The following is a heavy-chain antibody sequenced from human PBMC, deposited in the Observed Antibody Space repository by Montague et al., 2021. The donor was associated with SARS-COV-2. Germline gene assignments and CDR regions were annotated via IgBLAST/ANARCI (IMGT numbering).Heavy chain of an antibody. CDR1: GFSLSTSGMC. J-gene: IGHJ6*02. Sequence: PALVKPTQTLTLTCTFSGFSLSTSGMCVSWIRQPPGKALEWLARIDWDDDKYYSTSLKTRLTISKDTSKNQVVLTMTNMDPVDTATYYCARTHYDILTGYEDGMDVWDQGTTVTVSS. CDR3: ARTHYDILTGYEDGMDV. CDR2: IDWDDDK. D-gene: IGHD3-9*01. V-gene: IGHV2-70*11.